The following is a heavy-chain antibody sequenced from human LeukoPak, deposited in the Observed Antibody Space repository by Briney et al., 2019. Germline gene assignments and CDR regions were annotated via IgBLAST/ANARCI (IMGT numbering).Heavy chain of an antibody. J-gene: IGHJ4*02. CDR1: GGSISSSSHY. D-gene: IGHD6-19*01. Sequence: SGTLSLTCTVSGGSISSSSHYWGWIRQPPGKGLEWIGSIYYSGSTYYNPSLKSRVTISLDTSKNQFSLKLSSVTAADTAVYYCARVKSSGWGIGFAYWGQGTWSPSPQ. V-gene: IGHV4-39*07. CDR3: ARVKSSGWGIGFAY. CDR2: IYYSGST.